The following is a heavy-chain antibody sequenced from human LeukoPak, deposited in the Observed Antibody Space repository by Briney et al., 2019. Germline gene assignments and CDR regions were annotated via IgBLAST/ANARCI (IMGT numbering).Heavy chain of an antibody. D-gene: IGHD1-14*01. J-gene: IGHJ4*02. CDR3: ARGAATGFDL. CDR2: INNDGSDT. Sequence: PGGSLRLSCAASGFTFSSYWMHWVRQAPGKGLVWVSRINNDGSDTKYADSVKGRFTISRENAGNSLYLQMNNLRVEDTAVYYCARGAATGFDLWGQGILVIVSS. V-gene: IGHV3-74*01. CDR1: GFTFSSYW.